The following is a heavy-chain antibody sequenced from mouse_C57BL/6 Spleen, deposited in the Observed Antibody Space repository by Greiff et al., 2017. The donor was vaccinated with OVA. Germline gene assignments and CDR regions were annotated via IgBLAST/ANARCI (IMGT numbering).Heavy chain of an antibody. V-gene: IGHV1-82*01. D-gene: IGHD2-4*01. CDR3: ARAYDYDGYFDV. Sequence: VQRVESGPELVKPGASVKISCKASGYAFSSSWMNWVKQRPGKGLEWIGRIYPGDGDTNYNGKFKGKATLTADKSSSTAYMQLSSLTSEDSAVYFCARAYDYDGYFDVWGTGTTVTVSS. CDR1: GYAFSSSW. CDR2: IYPGDGDT. J-gene: IGHJ1*03.